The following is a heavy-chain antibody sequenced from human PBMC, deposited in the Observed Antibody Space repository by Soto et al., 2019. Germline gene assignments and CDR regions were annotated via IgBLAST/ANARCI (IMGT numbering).Heavy chain of an antibody. CDR1: GFVLSTFA. D-gene: IGHD3-10*01. J-gene: IGHJ4*01. Sequence: PGGSLRLSCAASGFVLSTFAMHWVRQAPGKGLEWVAVISYDGSNKYYVDSVKGRFTISRDNSKSTLYLQMTSLRPEDTAVYYSAREVPAWFGDPYYFDYWGHGTLVTVSS. V-gene: IGHV3-30-3*01. CDR3: AREVPAWFGDPYYFDY. CDR2: ISYDGSNK.